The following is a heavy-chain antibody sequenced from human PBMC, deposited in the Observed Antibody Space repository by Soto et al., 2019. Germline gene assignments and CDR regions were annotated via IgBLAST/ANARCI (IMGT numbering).Heavy chain of an antibody. CDR3: AKDLLGYYDSGGYHYFDY. V-gene: IGHV3-23*01. CDR2: ISGSGGST. Sequence: PGGSLRLSCAASGFTFSSYAMSWVRQAPGKGLEWVSAISGSGGSTYYADSVKGRFTISRDNSKNTLYLQMNSLRAEDTAVYYCAKDLLGYYDSGGYHYFDYWGQGTLVTVSS. J-gene: IGHJ4*02. D-gene: IGHD3-22*01. CDR1: GFTFSSYA.